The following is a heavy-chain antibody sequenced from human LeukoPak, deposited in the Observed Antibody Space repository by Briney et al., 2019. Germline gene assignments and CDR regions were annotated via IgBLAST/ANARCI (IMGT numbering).Heavy chain of an antibody. V-gene: IGHV5-51*01. J-gene: IGHJ1*01. D-gene: IGHD3-10*01. CDR2: IYPGDSDT. CDR3: ATYAGSYSKYFQH. Sequence: GESLRISCKGSEYSFTNYWIGWVRQMPGKGLEWMGIIYPGDSDTRYSPSFQGQVTISADKSISTAYLQWSSLKASDTAMYYCATYAGSYSKYFQHWGQGTLGTVSS. CDR1: EYSFTNYW.